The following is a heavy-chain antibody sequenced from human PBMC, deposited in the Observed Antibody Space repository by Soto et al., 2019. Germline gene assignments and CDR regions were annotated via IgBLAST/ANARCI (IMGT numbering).Heavy chain of an antibody. Sequence: VQLVESGGGVVQPGRSLRLSCAATGFTFRDYAMHWVRQAPGKGLEWVAVVSHDGRNTHYADSVKGRFTISRDSSKNTVSLEMTSLRAEDTAVYYCAKGGRQWLVTSDFNYWGQGALVTVSS. CDR3: AKGGRQWLVTSDFNY. J-gene: IGHJ4*02. CDR1: GFTFRDYA. V-gene: IGHV3-30*18. D-gene: IGHD6-19*01. CDR2: VSHDGRNT.